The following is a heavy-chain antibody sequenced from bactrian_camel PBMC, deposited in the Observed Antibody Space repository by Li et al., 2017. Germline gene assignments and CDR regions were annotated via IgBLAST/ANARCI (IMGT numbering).Heavy chain of an antibody. CDR2: IHSSGRAT. CDR3: AADFATQCVVNGIWIHYDYNY. V-gene: IGHV3S42*01. D-gene: IGHD2*01. Sequence: VQLVESGGGLVQPGVSLRLSCAASGFTFSSYAMSWVRQTPGKGLEWVSGIHSSGRATRYADSVKGRFTISKDNAKNTLYLEMNKLEPDDTAVYYCAADFATQCVVNGIWIHYDYNYWGQGT. CDR1: GFTFSSYA. J-gene: IGHJ4*01.